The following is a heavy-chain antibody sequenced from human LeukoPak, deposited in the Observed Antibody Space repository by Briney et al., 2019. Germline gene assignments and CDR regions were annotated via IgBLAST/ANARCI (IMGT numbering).Heavy chain of an antibody. J-gene: IGHJ5*02. D-gene: IGHD6-6*01. CDR3: ARNTSSSPWFDP. CDR2: VYYIGTT. V-gene: IGHV4-61*01. CDR1: GGSVSSPNSY. Sequence: SETLSLTCTVSGGSVSSPNSYWSWIRQPPGKGLEWIGNVYYIGTTTYSSSLKSRVTISVDTSKNQFSLELASVTAADTAVYYCARNTSSSPWFDPWGQGTLVTVSS.